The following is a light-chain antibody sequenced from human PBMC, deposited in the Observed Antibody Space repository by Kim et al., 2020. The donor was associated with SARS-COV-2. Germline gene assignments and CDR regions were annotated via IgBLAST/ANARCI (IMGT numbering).Light chain of an antibody. CDR1: KLGDKF. Sequence: SYELTQPPSVSVSPGQTASITCSGEKLGDKFACWYQQKPGQSPVLVIYQDGKRPSGIPERFSGSNSGNTATLTISGTQAMDEADYYCQAWDSSTVVFGGGTQLTVL. J-gene: IGLJ2*01. CDR2: QDG. V-gene: IGLV3-1*01. CDR3: QAWDSSTVV.